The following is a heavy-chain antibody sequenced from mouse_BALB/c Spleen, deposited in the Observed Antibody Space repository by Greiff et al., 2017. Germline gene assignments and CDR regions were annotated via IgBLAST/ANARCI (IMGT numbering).Heavy chain of an antibody. J-gene: IGHJ1*01. CDR3: ASFGSSYVDWYFDV. CDR2: INPSNGRT. Sequence: QVQLQQPGAELVKPGASVKLSCKASGYTFTSYWMHWVKQRPGQGLEWIGEINPSNGRTNYNEKFKSKATLTVDKSSSTAYMQLSSLTSEDSAVYYCASFGSSYVDWYFDVWGAGTTVTVSS. D-gene: IGHD1-1*01. CDR1: GYTFTSYW. V-gene: IGHV1S81*02.